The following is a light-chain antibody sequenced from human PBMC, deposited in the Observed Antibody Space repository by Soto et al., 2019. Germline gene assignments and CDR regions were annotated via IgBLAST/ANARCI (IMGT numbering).Light chain of an antibody. CDR3: QQYNNWPWP. CDR2: GAS. J-gene: IGKJ1*01. Sequence: EIVMSHSPAALSVSQGERATLSCRASQSVATNLAWYQQKPGQPPRLLIYGASTRATGIPARFSGSGSGTEFTLTISSLQSVDFAVYSCQQYNNWPWPFGQGSKV. V-gene: IGKV3-15*01. CDR1: QSVATN.